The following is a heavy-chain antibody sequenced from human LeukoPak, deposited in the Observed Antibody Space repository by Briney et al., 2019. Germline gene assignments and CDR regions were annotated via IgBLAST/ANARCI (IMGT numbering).Heavy chain of an antibody. D-gene: IGHD2-21*01. CDR3: AKDVVAYCGGDCYLDY. Sequence: GGSLRLSCAASGFTFSSYGMHWVRLAPGKGLEWVAFIRYDGSNKYYADSVKGRFTISRDNSKNTLYLQMNSLRAEDTAVYYCAKDVVAYCGGDCYLDYWGQGTLVTVSS. J-gene: IGHJ4*02. CDR1: GFTFSSYG. V-gene: IGHV3-30*02. CDR2: IRYDGSNK.